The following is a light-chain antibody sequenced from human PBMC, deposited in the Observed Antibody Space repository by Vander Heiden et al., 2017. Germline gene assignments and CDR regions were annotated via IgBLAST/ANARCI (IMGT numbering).Light chain of an antibody. CDR3: QVWDISSDHLFV. V-gene: IGLV3-21*02. J-gene: IGLJ1*01. CDR2: DDS. CDR1: NIGTKS. Sequence: SYVLTQPPSVSVAPGQTARITCGGYNIGTKSVHWYQQKPGEAPVLVVYDDSDRPSGIPERFSGANSGNTATLTTSRVEAGDEADYYCQVWDISSDHLFVFGTGTKVAVL.